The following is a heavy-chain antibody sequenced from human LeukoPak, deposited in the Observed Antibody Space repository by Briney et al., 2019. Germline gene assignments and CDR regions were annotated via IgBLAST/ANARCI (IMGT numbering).Heavy chain of an antibody. V-gene: IGHV4-31*03. Sequence: PSETLSLTCTVSGGSINSGGSYWSWIRQHPGKGLEWIGCIYYSWSSYYNPSLKSRVTLSLDTSNNQFSLKLSSVTAADTAVYYCARDNGDYRSIYYYMDVWGKGTTVTVSS. J-gene: IGHJ6*03. CDR3: ARDNGDYRSIYYYMDV. CDR2: IYYSWSS. CDR1: GGSINSGGSY. D-gene: IGHD4-11*01.